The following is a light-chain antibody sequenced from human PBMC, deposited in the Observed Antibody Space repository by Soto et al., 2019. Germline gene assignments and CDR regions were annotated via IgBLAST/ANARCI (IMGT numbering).Light chain of an antibody. Sequence: QSALTQPASVSGSPGQSITISCTGTSSDVGGYNYVSWYQQHPGKAPRFVICDVTNRPSGVSNRFSGSKSGNTASLTISGLQAEDEADYYCSSYTTSNTRQVVFGTGTKVTVL. CDR2: DVT. CDR1: SSDVGGYNY. J-gene: IGLJ1*01. CDR3: SSYTTSNTRQVV. V-gene: IGLV2-14*01.